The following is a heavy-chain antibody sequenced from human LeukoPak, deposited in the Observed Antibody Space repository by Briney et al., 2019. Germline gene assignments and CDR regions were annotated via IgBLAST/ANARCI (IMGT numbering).Heavy chain of an antibody. CDR1: GYTFTSYY. J-gene: IGHJ4*02. CDR2: INPSGGST. V-gene: IGHV1-46*01. D-gene: IGHD3-10*01. Sequence: ASVKVSCKASGYTFTSYYMHWARPAPGQGLEWMGIINPSGGSTSYAQKFQGRVTMTRNTSISTAYMELSSLRSEDTAVYYCARVSMIYGSESYYGYWGQGTLVTVSS. CDR3: ARVSMIYGSESYYGY.